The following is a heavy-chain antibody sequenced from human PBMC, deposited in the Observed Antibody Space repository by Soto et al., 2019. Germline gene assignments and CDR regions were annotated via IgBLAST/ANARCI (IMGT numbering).Heavy chain of an antibody. CDR3: AKYASPYDFWSGYSTNWFDP. Sequence: PGVSLRLSCAASGFTFSSYAMSWVRQAPGKGLEWVSAISGSGGSTYYADSVKGRFTISRDNSKNTLYLQMNSLRAEDTAVYYCAKYASPYDFWSGYSTNWFDPWGQGTLVTVSS. CDR2: ISGSGGST. CDR1: GFTFSSYA. V-gene: IGHV3-23*01. D-gene: IGHD3-3*01. J-gene: IGHJ5*02.